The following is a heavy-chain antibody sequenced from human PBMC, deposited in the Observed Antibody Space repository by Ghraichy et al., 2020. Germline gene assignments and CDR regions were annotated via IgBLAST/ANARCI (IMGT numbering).Heavy chain of an antibody. CDR2: INHSGST. CDR3: ARAVVYYDFWSGYGGYAHYFDY. J-gene: IGHJ4*02. Sequence: SETLSLTCAVYGGSFSGYYWSWIRQPPGKGLEWIGEINHSGSTNYNPSLKSRVTISVDTSKNQFSLKLSSVTAADTAVYYCARAVVYYDFWSGYGGYAHYFDYWGQGTLVTVSS. CDR1: GGSFSGYY. V-gene: IGHV4-34*01. D-gene: IGHD3-3*01.